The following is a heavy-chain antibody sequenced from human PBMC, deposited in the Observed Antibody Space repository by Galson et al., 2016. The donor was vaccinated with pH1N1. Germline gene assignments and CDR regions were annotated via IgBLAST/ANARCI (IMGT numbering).Heavy chain of an antibody. CDR3: ASRGSSFWVF. CDR1: GASVTSRSHY. CDR2: THSSGSS. Sequence: ETLSLTCTVSGASVTSRSHYWDWIRQPPGKGLEWLGNTHSSGSSYYNPSLKSRVSISVDTSKNQFSLHVRSVTAADTVVYYCASRGSSFWVFWGQGTLATVSS. V-gene: IGHV4-39*01. J-gene: IGHJ4*02. D-gene: IGHD6-13*01.